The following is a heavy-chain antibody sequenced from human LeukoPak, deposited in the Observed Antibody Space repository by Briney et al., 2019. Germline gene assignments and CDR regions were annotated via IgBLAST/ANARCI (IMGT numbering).Heavy chain of an antibody. V-gene: IGHV3-74*01. CDR1: GFTFSNYW. D-gene: IGHD1-7*01. CDR3: ATAGNYRFDY. Sequence: GGSLRLSCAASGFTFSNYWVHWVRQAPGKGLVWVSRINPDGSTINYADSVKGQLTISRDNAKNTLYLQMNSLRAEDTAVYYCATAGNYRFDYWGQGTLVTVSS. CDR2: INPDGSTI. J-gene: IGHJ4*02.